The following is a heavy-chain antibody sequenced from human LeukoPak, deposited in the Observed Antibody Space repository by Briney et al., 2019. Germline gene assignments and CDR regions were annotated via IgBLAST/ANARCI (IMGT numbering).Heavy chain of an antibody. V-gene: IGHV3-23*01. Sequence: PGGSLRLSCAASGFTFSSYGMNWVRQAPGKGLEWVSGISGSGVNTYYTDSVKGRFTISRDNSKNTLYLQMNSLRAEDTAVYYCAKPARTDAFDIWGQGTMITVSS. CDR2: ISGSGVNT. CDR3: AKPARTDAFDI. CDR1: GFTFSSYG. J-gene: IGHJ3*02. D-gene: IGHD1-14*01.